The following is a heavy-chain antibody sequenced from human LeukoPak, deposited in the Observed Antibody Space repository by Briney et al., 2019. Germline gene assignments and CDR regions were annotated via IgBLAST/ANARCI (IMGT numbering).Heavy chain of an antibody. CDR2: IYPGDSDT. CDR1: GYSFTSYW. CDR3: ARSTYYYDSSGSGHHDAFDI. V-gene: IGHV5-51*01. Sequence: GESLKISCKGSGYSFTSYWIGWVRQMPGKGLEWMGIIYPGDSDTRYSPSFQGQVTISADKSISTAYLQWSSLKASDTAMYYCARSTYYYDSSGSGHHDAFDIWGQGTMVTVSS. D-gene: IGHD3-22*01. J-gene: IGHJ3*02.